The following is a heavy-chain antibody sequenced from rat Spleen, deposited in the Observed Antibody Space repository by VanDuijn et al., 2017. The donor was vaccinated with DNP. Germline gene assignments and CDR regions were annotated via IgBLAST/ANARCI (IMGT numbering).Heavy chain of an antibody. Sequence: EVQLVESGGGLVQPGRSLKLSCAASGFTFSEYDMAWVRQAPTKGLEWVASISPSGGNTYYRDSVKGRFTISRDNAKNTQYLQMDSLRSEDTATYYCGRHGRGNPPFDYWGQGVTVTVSS. J-gene: IGHJ2*01. D-gene: IGHD4-5*01. CDR3: GRHGRGNPPFDY. V-gene: IGHV5S13*01. CDR2: ISPSGGNT. CDR1: GFTFSEYD.